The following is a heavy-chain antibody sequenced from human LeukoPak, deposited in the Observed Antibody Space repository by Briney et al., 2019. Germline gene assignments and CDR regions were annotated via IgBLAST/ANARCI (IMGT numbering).Heavy chain of an antibody. CDR2: IKPDGGET. CDR3: ASRYFDWLA. Sequence: GGSLRLSCAASGFTFSSYWMNWVRQAPGKGLEWVANIKPDGGETYYVDSVKGRFTISRDNAKNTLYLQMNSLRAEDTAVYYCASRYFDWLAWGQGTLVTVSS. J-gene: IGHJ5*02. D-gene: IGHD3-9*01. V-gene: IGHV3-7*01. CDR1: GFTFSSYW.